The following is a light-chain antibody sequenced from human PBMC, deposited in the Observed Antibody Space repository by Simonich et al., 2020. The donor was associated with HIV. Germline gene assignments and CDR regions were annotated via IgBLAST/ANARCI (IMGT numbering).Light chain of an antibody. J-gene: IGKJ3*01. CDR1: QSISSY. CDR2: AAS. V-gene: IGKV1-39*01. CDR3: QQSYSTPFT. Sequence: DIQMTQSPSSLSASVGDRVTITCRASQSISSYLNWYQQKPGKAPKLLIYAASSLQSGVPSRFMGSGSGTDFTLTISSLQPEDFATYFCQQSYSTPFTFGPGTKVAIK.